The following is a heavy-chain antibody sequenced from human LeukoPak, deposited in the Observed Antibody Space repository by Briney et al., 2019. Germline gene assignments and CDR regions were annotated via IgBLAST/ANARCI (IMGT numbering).Heavy chain of an antibody. V-gene: IGHV3-23*01. J-gene: IGHJ4*02. CDR2: ISASGIGT. CDR1: VFTLSSYV. Sequence: GGSLRLSCAASVFTLSSYVMSWVRRAPGGGLECGSTISASGIGTYYEDSVKGRFTVSRDNSKATLYLQMNSLRAEDTAVYFCANLRGSGSSYFDSWGQGTLVTVSS. CDR3: ANLRGSGSSYFDS. D-gene: IGHD3-10*01.